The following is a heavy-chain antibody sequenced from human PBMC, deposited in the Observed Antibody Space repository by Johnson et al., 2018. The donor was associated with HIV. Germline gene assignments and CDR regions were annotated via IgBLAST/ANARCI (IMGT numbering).Heavy chain of an antibody. CDR3: ATESRYCSGGSCQDAFDI. D-gene: IGHD2-15*01. Sequence: VQLVESGGDVAQPGGSLRLSCAAFGFTFSYYGMHWVRQVPGTGLEWVAFIRYDGDNEYYGDSVKGRFTISRDNAKNSLYLQMNSLRAEDTAFYYCATESRYCSGGSCQDAFDIWGQGTMVTVSS. V-gene: IGHV3-30*02. J-gene: IGHJ3*02. CDR2: IRYDGDNE. CDR1: GFTFSYYG.